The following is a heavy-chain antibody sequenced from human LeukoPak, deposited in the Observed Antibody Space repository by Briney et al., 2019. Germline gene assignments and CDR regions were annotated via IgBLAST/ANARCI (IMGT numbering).Heavy chain of an antibody. J-gene: IGHJ5*02. V-gene: IGHV1-2*02. CDR1: GYTFTSYY. CDR2: INPNSGGT. D-gene: IGHD3-10*01. Sequence: VASVKVSCKASGYTFTSYYIHWVRQAPGQGLECMGWINPNSGGTNYAQKFQGRVTMTRDTSISTAYMELSRLRSDDTAVYYCARGGSGSYFSWLDPWGQGTLVTVSS. CDR3: ARGGSGSYFSWLDP.